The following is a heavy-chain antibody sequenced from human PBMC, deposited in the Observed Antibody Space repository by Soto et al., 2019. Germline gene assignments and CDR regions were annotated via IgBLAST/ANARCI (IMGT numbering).Heavy chain of an antibody. CDR1: GFTFSSYA. Sequence: GGSLRLSCAASGFTFSSYAMNWVRQAPGKGLEWVSAISGSGHSTYYADSVKGRFTISRDNSKNTLYLQMNSLRAEDTAVYYCAKEGSAYSRFDYWGQGTLVTVSS. J-gene: IGHJ4*02. CDR3: AKEGSAYSRFDY. CDR2: ISGSGHST. D-gene: IGHD2-15*01. V-gene: IGHV3-23*01.